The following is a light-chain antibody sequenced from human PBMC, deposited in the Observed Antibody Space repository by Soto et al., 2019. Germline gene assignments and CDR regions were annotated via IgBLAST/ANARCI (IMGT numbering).Light chain of an antibody. CDR2: DAS. CDR1: QSVYSY. J-gene: IGKJ1*01. CDR3: QQRSNWPPTWT. V-gene: IGKV3-11*01. Sequence: EIVLTQSPATLSLSPGERATLSCRASQSVYSYLAWYQQKPGQAPRLLIYDASKSATGIPARFSGSGSRTDFTLAISGLEPEDFAVYYCQQRSNWPPTWTFSQGTKVEIK.